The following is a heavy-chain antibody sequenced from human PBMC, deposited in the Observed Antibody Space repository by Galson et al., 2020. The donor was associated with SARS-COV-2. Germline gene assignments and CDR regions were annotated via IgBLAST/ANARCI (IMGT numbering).Heavy chain of an antibody. CDR3: TTDVPEGGVGEFGY. J-gene: IGHJ4*02. V-gene: IGHV3-15*01. D-gene: IGHD3-16*01. Sequence: GGSLRLSCAASGITFSNAWMSWVRQAPGKGLEWVGRIKSKTDGRKTDHAAPVMGTSIISRDESKNMLNLQMSSLKTEDTAVYYCTTDVPEGGVGEFGYWGQGTLVTGSS. CDR1: GITFSNAW. CDR2: IKSKTDGRKT.